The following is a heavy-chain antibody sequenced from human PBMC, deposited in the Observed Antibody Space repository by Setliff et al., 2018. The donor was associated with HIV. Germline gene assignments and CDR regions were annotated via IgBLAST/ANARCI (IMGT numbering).Heavy chain of an antibody. CDR2: VSPGGTT. Sequence: LSLTCAVSGYSISSGYYWGWIRQPPGEGLEWIGSVSPGGTTYYNPSLKSRVTILVDTSQNQVSLKLRSVGAADTAIYYCARYCSSPSCEHFDYWGQGTLVTVSS. CDR1: GYSISSGYY. D-gene: IGHD2-2*01. J-gene: IGHJ4*02. V-gene: IGHV4-38-2*01. CDR3: ARYCSSPSCEHFDY.